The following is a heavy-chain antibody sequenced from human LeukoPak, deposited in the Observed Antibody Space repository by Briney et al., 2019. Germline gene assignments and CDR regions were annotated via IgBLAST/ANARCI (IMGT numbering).Heavy chain of an antibody. CDR1: GGSISSFY. V-gene: IGHV4-59*12. CDR3: ARGVRGYCSSTSCPQPSTYYYYYGMDV. D-gene: IGHD2-2*01. J-gene: IGHJ6*02. CDR2: ISNSGST. Sequence: SETLSLTCTVSGGSISSFYWTWIRQPPGKGLEWIGYISNSGSTNYNPSLKSRVTISVDTSKNQFSLKLSSVTAADTAVYYCARGVRGYCSSTSCPQPSTYYYYYGMDVWGQGTTVTVSS.